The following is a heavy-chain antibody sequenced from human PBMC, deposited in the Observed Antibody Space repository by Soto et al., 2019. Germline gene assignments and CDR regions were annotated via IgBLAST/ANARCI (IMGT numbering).Heavy chain of an antibody. CDR1: GFTFSSYE. Sequence: RRLSCAASGFTFSSYEMNWVRQAPGKGLEWVSYISSGGSTIYFADSVKGRFTISRDNAKNSLYLQMNSLRAEDTAVYYCARDHPRYRSFDSWGQGTLVTVSS. J-gene: IGHJ4*02. CDR3: ARDHPRYRSFDS. CDR2: ISSGGSTI. V-gene: IGHV3-48*03. D-gene: IGHD3-16*02.